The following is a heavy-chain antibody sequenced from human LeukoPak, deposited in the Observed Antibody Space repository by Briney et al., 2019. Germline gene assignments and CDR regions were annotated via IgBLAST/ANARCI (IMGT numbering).Heavy chain of an antibody. CDR2: ISYDGSNK. CDR1: RFTFSNHY. CDR3: AKDYPITFGGVIASPYYYYGMDV. Sequence: GGSLRLSCVASRFTFSNHYMSWVRQAPGKGLEWVAVISYDGSNKYYADSVKGRFTISRDNSKNTLYLQMNSLRAEDTAVYYCAKDYPITFGGVIASPYYYYGMDVWGQGTTVTVSS. J-gene: IGHJ6*02. V-gene: IGHV3-30*18. D-gene: IGHD3-16*02.